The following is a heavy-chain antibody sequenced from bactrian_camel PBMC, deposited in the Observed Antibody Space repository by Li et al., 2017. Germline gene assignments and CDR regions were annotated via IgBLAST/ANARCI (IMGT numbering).Heavy chain of an antibody. CDR3: AADYPFPGPYCSGAHFLSASPSDQEFSF. D-gene: IGHD5*01. J-gene: IGHJ6*01. CDR1: AYITEQCG. V-gene: IGHV3S55*01. Sequence: QLVESGGGEVQAGGSLKLSCAGSAYITEQCGMGWFRQAPGKEENLVSLRKDGTAIYATSVKGRFTISKDNAKNTLYLQMDNLKPDDTAMYYCAADYPFPGPYCSGAHFLSASPSDQEFSFWGQGTQVTVS. CDR2: LRKDGTA.